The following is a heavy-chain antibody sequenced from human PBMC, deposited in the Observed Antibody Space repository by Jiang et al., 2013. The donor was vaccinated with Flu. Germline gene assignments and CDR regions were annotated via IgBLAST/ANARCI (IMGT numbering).Heavy chain of an antibody. Sequence: GLVKPSETLSLTCAVSGGPISSYYWNWIRQPAGKGLEWIGRIHATGNTNYSPSLKSRVTMSIDTSKNQFSLQLNAVTAADTAVYYCARETSVVSLAFDFWGLGTLVTVSS. CDR2: IHATGNT. D-gene: IGHD2-21*01. J-gene: IGHJ4*02. CDR3: ARETSVVSLAFDF. V-gene: IGHV4-4*07. CDR1: GGPISSYY.